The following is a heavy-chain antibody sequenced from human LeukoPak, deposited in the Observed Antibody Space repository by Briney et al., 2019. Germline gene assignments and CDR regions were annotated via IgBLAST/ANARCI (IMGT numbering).Heavy chain of an antibody. V-gene: IGHV3-66*02. D-gene: IGHD6-19*01. CDR2: IYSGGST. J-gene: IGHJ4*02. Sequence: GGSLRLSCAASGFTVSSNYMSWVRQAPGKGLEGVSVIYSGGSTYYADSVKGRFTISRDNSKNTLYLQMNSLRAEDTAVYYCARGSSGWPFDYWGQGTLVTVSS. CDR1: GFTVSSNY. CDR3: ARGSSGWPFDY.